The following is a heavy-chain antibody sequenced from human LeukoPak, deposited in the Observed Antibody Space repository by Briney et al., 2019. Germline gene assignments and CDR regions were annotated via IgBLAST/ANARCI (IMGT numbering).Heavy chain of an antibody. CDR3: ARGRYSAGDNWFDP. Sequence: PSETLSLTCTVSGGSITSSYWSWIRQSPGKGLEWIGYIHYTGSTNYNPSLKSQVTMLIDTSKNQFSLKLSSVTAADTAVYYCARGRYSAGDNWFDPWGQGTLVTVSS. CDR1: GGSITSSY. D-gene: IGHD3-9*01. CDR2: IHYTGST. V-gene: IGHV4-59*01. J-gene: IGHJ5*02.